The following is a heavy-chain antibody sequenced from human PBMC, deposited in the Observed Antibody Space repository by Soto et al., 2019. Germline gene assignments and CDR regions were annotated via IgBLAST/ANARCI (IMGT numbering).Heavy chain of an antibody. D-gene: IGHD3-3*01. J-gene: IGHJ6*02. Sequence: QPGGSLRLSCGASGFSVKRYWMNWVRQAPGKGLVWLSRFGGDENYTDYADSVRGRFTISRDIAKNTIYLQMNSLRAEDTAVYYCGKGKELGVVRYGLDAWGQGTTVTVSS. CDR2: FGGDENYT. V-gene: IGHV3-74*01. CDR1: GFSVKRYW. CDR3: GKGKELGVVRYGLDA.